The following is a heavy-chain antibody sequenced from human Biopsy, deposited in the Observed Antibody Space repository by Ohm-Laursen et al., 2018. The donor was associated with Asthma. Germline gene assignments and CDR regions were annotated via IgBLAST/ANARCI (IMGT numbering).Heavy chain of an antibody. D-gene: IGHD6-19*01. CDR3: AREGVAGTHIED. Sequence: SLRLSCSASRFTYEMHWVRQAPGKGLEWVAVISYDGSSIYYADSVKGRFTISRDNSKNTLSLQMNSLTAEDTAVYYCAREGVAGTHIEDWGKGTLVTVSS. J-gene: IGHJ4*02. CDR1: RFTYE. V-gene: IGHV3-30-3*01. CDR2: ISYDGSSI.